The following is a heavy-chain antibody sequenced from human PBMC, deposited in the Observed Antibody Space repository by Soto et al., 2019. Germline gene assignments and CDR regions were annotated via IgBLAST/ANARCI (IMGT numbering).Heavy chain of an antibody. D-gene: IGHD6-6*01. CDR1: GGTFSSYA. Sequence: QVQLVQSGAEVKKPGSSVKVSCKASGGTFSSYAISWVRQAPGQGLEWMGGIIPIFGTANYAQKFQGRVTITSDESTSTAYMALSSLRSEDTAVYYCARDRPEYSSATRWGMDVCGQGTTVTVSS. J-gene: IGHJ6*02. CDR3: ARDRPEYSSATRWGMDV. CDR2: IIPIFGTA. V-gene: IGHV1-69*05.